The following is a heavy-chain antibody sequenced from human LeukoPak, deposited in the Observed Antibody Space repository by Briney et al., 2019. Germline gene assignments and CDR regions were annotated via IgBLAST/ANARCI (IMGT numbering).Heavy chain of an antibody. V-gene: IGHV1-18*01. CDR2: ISGYNGNT. CDR1: GYTLTSYG. CDR3: ARRGGVGTYSAFDI. D-gene: IGHD2-8*02. Sequence: GASVKVSCKASGYTLTSYGISWVRQAPGQGLEWMGWISGYNGNTNYAQNLQGRVIMTTDTSTSTAYMELGSLRSDDTAMYYCARRGGVGTYSAFDIWGQGTMVTVSS. J-gene: IGHJ3*02.